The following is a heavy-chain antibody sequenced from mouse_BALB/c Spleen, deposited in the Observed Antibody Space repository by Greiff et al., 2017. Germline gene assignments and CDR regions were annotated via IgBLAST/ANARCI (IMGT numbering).Heavy chain of an antibody. CDR1: GYTFTDYA. J-gene: IGHJ4*01. Sequence: QVQLQQSGAELVRPGVSVKISCKGSGYTFTDYAMHWVKQSHAKSLEWIGVISTYYGDASYNQKFKGKATVTVDKSSSTAYMELARLTSEDSAIYYCARSGPGAMDYWGQGTSVTVSS. CDR3: ARSGPGAMDY. V-gene: IGHV1S137*01. CDR2: ISTYYGDA.